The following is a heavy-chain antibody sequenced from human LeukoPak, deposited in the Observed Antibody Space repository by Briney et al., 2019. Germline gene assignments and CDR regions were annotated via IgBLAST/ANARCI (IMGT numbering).Heavy chain of an antibody. V-gene: IGHV3-74*01. D-gene: IGHD6-6*01. CDR3: ARGPNSNWSGLDF. CDR1: GFTFSSYW. Sequence: GGSLRLSCAASGFTFSSYWMSWVRQAPGKGLVWVSRISPTGSTTSYADSVKGRFTVSRDNAKNTLYLQVNNLRAEDTAVYYCARGPNSNWSGLDFWGQGTLLTVSS. CDR2: ISPTGSTT. J-gene: IGHJ4*02.